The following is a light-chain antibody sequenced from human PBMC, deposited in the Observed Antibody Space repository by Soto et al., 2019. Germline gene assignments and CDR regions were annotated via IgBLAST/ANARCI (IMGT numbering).Light chain of an antibody. J-gene: IGKJ1*01. V-gene: IGKV2-24*01. CDR2: KIS. CDR1: QSLVHSDGNTY. CDR3: MQASQFPWT. Sequence: DVVLTQPPLSSPVTVGQPASISCRSSQSLVHSDGNTYLSWLHQRPGQPPRLLIYKISMRFSGVPDRFSGRGAGTDFTLKISSVESEDVGVYYCMQASQFPWTFGQGTKVEIK.